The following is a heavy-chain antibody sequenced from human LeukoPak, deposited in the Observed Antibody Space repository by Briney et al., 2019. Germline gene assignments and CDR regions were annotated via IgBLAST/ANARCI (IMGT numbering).Heavy chain of an antibody. J-gene: IGHJ5*02. Sequence: ASVKVSCKASGYTFTGYYMHWVRQAPGKGLEWMGGFDPEDGETIYAQKFQGRVTMTEDTSTDTAYMELSSLRSEDTAVYYCATFRTRGDNWFDPWGQGTLVTVSS. CDR1: GYTFTGYY. V-gene: IGHV1-24*01. CDR3: ATFRTRGDNWFDP. D-gene: IGHD1-14*01. CDR2: FDPEDGET.